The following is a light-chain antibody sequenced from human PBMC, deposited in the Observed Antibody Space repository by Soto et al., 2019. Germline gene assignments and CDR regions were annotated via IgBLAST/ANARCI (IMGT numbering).Light chain of an antibody. CDR3: LQDYNYPWT. Sequence: IWMTQSPSLLSASTGDRVTITCRASQGIRNDLGWYQQKPGKAPKVLIYESSLLQSGVPSRFSGSGSGTDFTLTISSLQPEDFATYYCLQDYNYPWTFGQGTKVDIK. CDR2: ESS. J-gene: IGKJ1*01. CDR1: QGIRND. V-gene: IGKV1-6*01.